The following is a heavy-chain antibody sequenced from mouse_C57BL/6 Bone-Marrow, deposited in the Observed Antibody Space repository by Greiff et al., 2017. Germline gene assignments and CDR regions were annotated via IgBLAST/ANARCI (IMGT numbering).Heavy chain of an antibody. CDR2: IDPETGGT. CDR1: GYTFTDYE. J-gene: IGHJ4*01. D-gene: IGHD5-1*01. Sequence: QVQLQQSGAELVRPGASVTLSCKASGYTFTDYEMHWVKQTPVHGLEWIGAIDPETGGTAYNQKFKGKAILTADKSSSTAYMELRSLTSEDSAVYYCTRDEYIYYYAMYYWGQGTSVTVTS. CDR3: TRDEYIYYYAMYY. V-gene: IGHV1-15*01.